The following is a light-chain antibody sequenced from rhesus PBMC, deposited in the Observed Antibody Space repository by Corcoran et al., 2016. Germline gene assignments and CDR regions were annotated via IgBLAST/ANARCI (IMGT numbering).Light chain of an antibody. Sequence: DIQMTQSPSSLSASVGDTVTITCQASQGISKYLAWYQQKPGKAPKLLIYDASTLQSGVPSRFSGSGSETEFTLTISSLQPEYFATYYGQQHNSYPRTFGQGTKVEIK. CDR1: QGISKY. CDR2: DAS. V-gene: IGKV1-25*01. J-gene: IGKJ1*01. CDR3: QQHNSYPRT.